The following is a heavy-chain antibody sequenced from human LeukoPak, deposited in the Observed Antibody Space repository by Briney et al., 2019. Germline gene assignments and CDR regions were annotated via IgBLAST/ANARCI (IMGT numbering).Heavy chain of an antibody. CDR2: IYYSGST. D-gene: IGHD5-18*01. V-gene: IGHV4-39*01. CDR1: GGSISSSSYY. Sequence: SESLSLTCTVSGGSISSSSYYWGWIRQPPGKGLEWIGSIYYSGSTYYNPSLKSRVTISVDTSKNQFSLKLSSVTAADTAVYYCARTRSGQLWSHYYYYGMDVWGQGTTVTVSS. J-gene: IGHJ6*02. CDR3: ARTRSGQLWSHYYYYGMDV.